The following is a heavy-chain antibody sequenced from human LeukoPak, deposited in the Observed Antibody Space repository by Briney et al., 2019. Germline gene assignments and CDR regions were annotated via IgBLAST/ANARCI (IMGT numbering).Heavy chain of an antibody. CDR3: ASYGTGPTFDY. CDR2: INHSGST. Sequence: SETLSLTCAVYGGSFSGYYWSWIRQPPGKGLEWIGEINHSGSTNYNPSLKSRVTISVDTSKNQFSLKLSSVTAADTAVYYCASYGTGPTFDYWGHGTLVTVSS. D-gene: IGHD7-27*01. CDR1: GGSFSGYY. J-gene: IGHJ4*01. V-gene: IGHV4-34*01.